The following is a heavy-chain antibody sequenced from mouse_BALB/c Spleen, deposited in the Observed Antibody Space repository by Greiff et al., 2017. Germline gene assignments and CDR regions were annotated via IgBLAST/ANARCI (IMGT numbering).Heavy chain of an antibody. D-gene: IGHD2-4*01. Sequence: EVKLEESGPSLVKPSQTLSLTCSVTGDSITSGYWNWIRKFPGNKLEYMGYISYSGSTYYNPSLKSRISITRDTSKNQYYLQLNSVTTEDTATYYCARGTMITGAMDYWGQGTSVTVSS. V-gene: IGHV3-8*02. CDR2: ISYSGST. CDR3: ARGTMITGAMDY. J-gene: IGHJ4*01. CDR1: GDSITSGY.